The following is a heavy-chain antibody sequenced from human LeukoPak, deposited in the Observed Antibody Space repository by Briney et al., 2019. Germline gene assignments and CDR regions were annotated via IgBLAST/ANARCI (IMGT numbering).Heavy chain of an antibody. CDR3: ARDSGGLWSSPEEGYYYYGMDV. J-gene: IGHJ6*02. D-gene: IGHD4/OR15-4a*01. CDR2: INPNSGGT. CDR1: GYTFTGYY. V-gene: IGHV1-2*02. Sequence: GASVKVSCKASGYTFTGYYMHWVRQAPGQGLEWMGWINPNSGGTSYAQKFQGRVTMTRDTSISTAYMELSRLRSDDTAVYYCARDSGGLWSSPEEGYYYYGMDVWGQGTTVTVSS.